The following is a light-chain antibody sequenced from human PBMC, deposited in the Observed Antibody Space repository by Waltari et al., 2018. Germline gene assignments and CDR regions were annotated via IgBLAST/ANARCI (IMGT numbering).Light chain of an antibody. Sequence: YELTQPPSVSVSPGQTARITCSGHELPRKYAYWFQQKSVQAPRLVMYEDTKRPSGIPVRFSGSSSGTVATLTISGAQVDDEADYYCYSSDSTGLRVFGGGTTVVVL. CDR3: YSSDSTGLRV. J-gene: IGLJ1*01. CDR1: ELPRKY. V-gene: IGLV3-10*01. CDR2: EDT.